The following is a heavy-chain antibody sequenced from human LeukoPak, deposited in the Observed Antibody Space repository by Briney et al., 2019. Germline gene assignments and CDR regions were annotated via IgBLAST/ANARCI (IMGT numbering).Heavy chain of an antibody. D-gene: IGHD5-24*01. CDR1: GFTFSNYD. J-gene: IGHJ4*02. V-gene: IGHV3-21*01. CDR3: ARGEEKATITALDS. Sequence: GGSLRLSCAASGFTFSNYDMHWVRQAPGKGLEWVTAISSSSSYIYYADSIKGRFTISRDNAENSLYLQMNSLRAVDTAVYFCARGEEKATITALDSWGQGTLVTVSS. CDR2: ISSSSSYI.